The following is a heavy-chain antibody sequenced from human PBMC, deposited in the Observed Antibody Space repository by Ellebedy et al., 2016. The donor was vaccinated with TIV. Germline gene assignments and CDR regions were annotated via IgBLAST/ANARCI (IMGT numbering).Heavy chain of an antibody. CDR3: AKGRGGGSDTSAPRYYFDY. Sequence: PGGSLRPSCAASGFTFNSYAMSWVRQAPGKGLEWVSTISHTGSRTYYADSVEGRFIISRDNSKKTLYLQMNSLRAEDTAVYYCAKGRGGGSDTSAPRYYFDYWGLGTLVTVSS. D-gene: IGHD3-22*01. CDR2: ISHTGSRT. CDR1: GFTFNSYA. J-gene: IGHJ4*02. V-gene: IGHV3-23*01.